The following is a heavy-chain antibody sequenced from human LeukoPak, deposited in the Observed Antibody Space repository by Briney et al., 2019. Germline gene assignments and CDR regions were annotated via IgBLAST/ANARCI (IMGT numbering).Heavy chain of an antibody. CDR2: IGGLGSST. J-gene: IGHJ4*02. V-gene: IGHV3-23*01. D-gene: IGHD3-3*01. CDR1: GFTFSSHA. CDR3: ARDPGVVAFHYFDF. Sequence: PGGSLRLSCAASGFTFSSHAMAWVRQAPGKGLEWVSAIGGLGSSTYYGDSVKGRFTISRDNSKNTVYLQMDSQRVEDTAVYYCARDPGVVAFHYFDFWGQGTLITVSS.